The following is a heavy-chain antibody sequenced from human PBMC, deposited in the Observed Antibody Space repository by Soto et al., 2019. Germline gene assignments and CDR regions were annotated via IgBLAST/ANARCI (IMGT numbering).Heavy chain of an antibody. J-gene: IGHJ3*02. D-gene: IGHD3-10*01. CDR3: ARLEYYGSGSYGAFDI. Sequence: PSETLSLTCTVSGGSISSYYWSWIRQPPGKGLEWIGYIYHSGSTNYNPSLKSRVTISVDTSKNQFSLKLSSVTAADTAVYYCARLEYYGSGSYGAFDIWGQGTMVTVSS. CDR2: IYHSGST. V-gene: IGHV4-59*08. CDR1: GGSISSYY.